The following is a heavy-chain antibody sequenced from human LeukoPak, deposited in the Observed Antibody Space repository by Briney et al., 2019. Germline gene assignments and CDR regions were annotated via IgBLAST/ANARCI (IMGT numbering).Heavy chain of an antibody. CDR2: INTNTGNP. CDR1: GYTFTSYA. D-gene: IGHD6-13*01. V-gene: IGHV7-4-1*02. CDR3: ARVYSSSWYEFHYYYYYMDV. J-gene: IGHJ6*03. Sequence: ASVKVSCKASGYTFTSYAMNWVRQAPGQGLEWMGWINTNTGNPTYAQGFTGRFVFSLDTSVSTAYLQISSLKAEDTAVYYCARVYSSSWYEFHYYYYYMDVWGKGTTVTVSS.